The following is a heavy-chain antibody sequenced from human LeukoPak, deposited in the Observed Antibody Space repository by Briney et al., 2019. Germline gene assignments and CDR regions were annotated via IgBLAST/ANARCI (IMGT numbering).Heavy chain of an antibody. V-gene: IGHV3-23*01. CDR2: ISPNGVIT. D-gene: IGHD3-10*01. CDR1: GFTFSSHG. CDR3: ARDGSGRVPEMSAPDY. J-gene: IGHJ4*02. Sequence: TGGSLRLSCAASGFTFSSHGMNWVRQAPGKGLEWVSGISPNGVITYYADSVKGRFTISRDNSKGTVYLQMNSLRAEDTAVYYCARDGSGRVPEMSAPDYWGQGTLVTVSS.